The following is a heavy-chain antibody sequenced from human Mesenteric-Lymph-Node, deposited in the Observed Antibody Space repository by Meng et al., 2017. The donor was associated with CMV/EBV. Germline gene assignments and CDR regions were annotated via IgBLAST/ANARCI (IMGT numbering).Heavy chain of an antibody. CDR1: GFTFSGSA. J-gene: IGHJ4*02. CDR2: IRSKANSYAT. V-gene: IGHV3-73*01. D-gene: IGHD5-18*01. Sequence: GESLKISCAASGFTFSGSAMHWVRQASGKGLEWVGRIRSKANSYATAYAASVKGRFTISRDDSKNTAYLQMNSLKTEDTAVYYCTGEAAMVTRGDDYWGQGTLVTVSS. CDR3: TGEAAMVTRGDDY.